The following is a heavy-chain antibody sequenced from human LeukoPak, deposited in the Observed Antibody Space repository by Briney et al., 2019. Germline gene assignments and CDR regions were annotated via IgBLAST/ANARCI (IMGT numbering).Heavy chain of an antibody. CDR3: ARPSYSSSPGYFDL. D-gene: IGHD6-6*01. J-gene: IGHJ2*01. CDR1: GGSFSGYY. Sequence: PSETLSLTCAVYGGSFSGYYWSWIRQPPGKGLEWIGEINHSGSTNYNPSLKSRVTISVDTSKNQFSLKLSSVTAADTAVYYCARPSYSSSPGYFDLWGRGTLVTVPS. V-gene: IGHV4-34*01. CDR2: INHSGST.